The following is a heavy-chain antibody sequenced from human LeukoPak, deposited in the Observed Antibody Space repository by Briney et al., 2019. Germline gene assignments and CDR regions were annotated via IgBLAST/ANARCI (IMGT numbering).Heavy chain of an antibody. J-gene: IGHJ4*02. Sequence: GGSLRLSCVASGFTFSSRWMHWVRQAPGKGLVWVSRISSDVSSAGYADSVKGRFAISRDDAKNTLYLQMNSLRAEDTAVYYCARGWLRSDYCFDSWGQGTLVTVSS. D-gene: IGHD5-12*01. CDR2: ISSDVSSA. CDR3: ARGWLRSDYCFDS. V-gene: IGHV3-74*01. CDR1: GFTFSSRW.